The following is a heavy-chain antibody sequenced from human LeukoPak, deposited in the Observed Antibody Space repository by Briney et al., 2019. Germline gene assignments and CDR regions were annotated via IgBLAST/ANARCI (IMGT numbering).Heavy chain of an antibody. CDR1: AFSLNAYN. CDR3: AKDLPAAYFDY. Sequence: GGSPRLSCAASAFSLNAYNMNWVRQAPGKGLEWVSSISYTGTYIYYADSVKGRFTISRDNAQNSLYLQMNSLRAEDTAVYHCAKDLPAAYFDYWGQGTLVTVSS. CDR2: ISYTGTYI. J-gene: IGHJ4*02. V-gene: IGHV3-21*01. D-gene: IGHD2-2*01.